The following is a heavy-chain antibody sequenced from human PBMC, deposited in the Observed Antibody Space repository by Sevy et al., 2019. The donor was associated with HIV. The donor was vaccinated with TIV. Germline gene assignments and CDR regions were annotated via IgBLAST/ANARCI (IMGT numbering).Heavy chain of an antibody. Sequence: GGSLRLSCAASEISFSDYYMSWIRQTPGKGLEWISYISSGGSIIYYADSVKGRFTISRDKAKNSLYLQMNSLRAEDTAVYYCTRVRYNYGSYYFDYWGQGTLVTVSS. CDR1: EISFSDYY. V-gene: IGHV3-11*01. D-gene: IGHD1-1*01. CDR2: ISSGGSII. CDR3: TRVRYNYGSYYFDY. J-gene: IGHJ4*02.